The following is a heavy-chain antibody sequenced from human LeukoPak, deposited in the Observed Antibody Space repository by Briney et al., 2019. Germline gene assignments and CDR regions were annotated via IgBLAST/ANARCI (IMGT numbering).Heavy chain of an antibody. J-gene: IGHJ4*02. CDR1: GFTFSSYG. CDR2: IWYDGSNK. V-gene: IGHV3-33*01. D-gene: IGHD6-13*01. CDR3: ATDLAGGQQLVQGLDY. Sequence: PGGSLRLSCAASGFTFSSYGMHWVRQAPGKGLEWVAVIWYDGSNKYYADSVKGRFTISRDNSKNTLYLQMNSLRAEDTAVYYCATDLAGGQQLVQGLDYWGQGTLVTVSS.